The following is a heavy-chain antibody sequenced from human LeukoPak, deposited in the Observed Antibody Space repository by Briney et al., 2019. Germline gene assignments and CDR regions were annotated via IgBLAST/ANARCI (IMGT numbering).Heavy chain of an antibody. CDR1: GFTFSSYE. Sequence: GGSLRLSCAASGFTFSSYEMNWVRQAPGKGLEWVSYISSSSSTIYYADSVKGRFTISRDNAKNSLYLQMNSLRAEDTAVYYCARDPRYYYDSSGSYFDLWGRGTLVTVSS. CDR3: ARDPRYYYDSSGSYFDL. J-gene: IGHJ2*01. CDR2: ISSSSSTI. D-gene: IGHD3-22*01. V-gene: IGHV3-48*01.